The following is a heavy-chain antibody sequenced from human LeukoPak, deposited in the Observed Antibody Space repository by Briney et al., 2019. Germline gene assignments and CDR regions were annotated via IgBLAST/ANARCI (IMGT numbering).Heavy chain of an antibody. CDR1: GYTFTSYG. Sequence: GASVKVSCKASGYTFTSYGISWVRQAPGQGLEWMGWISAYNGNTNYAQKLQGRVTMTTDTSTSTAYMELRSLRSDDTAVYYCAREKNSYGSPHYFDYGAQGTRATVPP. CDR2: ISAYNGNT. V-gene: IGHV1-18*04. D-gene: IGHD5-18*01. CDR3: AREKNSYGSPHYFDY. J-gene: IGHJ4*02.